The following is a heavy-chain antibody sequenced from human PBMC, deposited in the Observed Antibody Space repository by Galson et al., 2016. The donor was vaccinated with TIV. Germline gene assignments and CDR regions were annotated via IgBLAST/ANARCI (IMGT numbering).Heavy chain of an antibody. CDR2: ISSNTGAYI. V-gene: IGHV3-21*01. CDR1: GFTFSSYS. Sequence: SLRLSCAASGFTFSSYSMNWVRQAPGKGLEWVSSISSNTGAYIYYADSVKGRFTISRDNARNSLYLHMSSLRVEDTAVYYCARPGLLQNYDNIDYYYDYYYYGLDVWGQGTTVTVSS. J-gene: IGHJ6*02. D-gene: IGHD3-22*01. CDR3: ARPGLLQNYDNIDYYYDYYYYGLDV.